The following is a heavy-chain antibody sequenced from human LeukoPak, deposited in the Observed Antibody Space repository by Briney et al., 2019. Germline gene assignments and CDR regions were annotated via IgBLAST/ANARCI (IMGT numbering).Heavy chain of an antibody. V-gene: IGHV3-23*01. CDR3: ASLPHIVVVTAIPYYFDY. J-gene: IGHJ4*02. CDR1: GFAFSSYA. D-gene: IGHD2-21*02. CDR2: ISGSGGYT. Sequence: GGSLRLSCAASGFAFSSYAMSWVRQAPGKGLEWVSVISGSGGYTYYADSVKGRFTISRDNSKNTLYLQMNSLRTEDTAVYYCASLPHIVVVTAIPYYFDYWGQGTLVTVSS.